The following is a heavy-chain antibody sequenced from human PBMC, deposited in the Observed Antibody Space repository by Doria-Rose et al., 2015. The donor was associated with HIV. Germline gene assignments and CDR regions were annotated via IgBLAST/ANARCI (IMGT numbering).Heavy chain of an antibody. Sequence: QESGPVLVKPTETLTLTCTVSGVSLSSPGMGVSWIRQPPGKALEWLANIFSDDERSYKTSLKSRLTISRGTYKSQVVLTMTDMDPVDTATYYCARIKSSRWYHKYYFDFWGQGTLVIVSA. V-gene: IGHV2-26*01. D-gene: IGHD6-13*01. J-gene: IGHJ4*02. CDR2: IFSDDER. CDR1: GVSLSSPGMG. CDR3: ARIKSSRWYHKYYFDF.